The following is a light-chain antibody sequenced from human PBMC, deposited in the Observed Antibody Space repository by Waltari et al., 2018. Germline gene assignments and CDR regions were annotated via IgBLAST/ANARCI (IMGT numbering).Light chain of an antibody. V-gene: IGLV2-23*02. CDR2: DVS. J-gene: IGLJ2*01. CDR3: CSYAGSSTHVV. CDR1: SSDVGGYNY. Sequence: QSALTQPASVSGCPGQSINISCTGTSSDVGGYNYVSWYQQHPGKAPKLLIYDVSKRPSGVSNRFSGSKSGNKASLTISGLQAEDEADYYCCSYAGSSTHVVFGGGTKLTVL.